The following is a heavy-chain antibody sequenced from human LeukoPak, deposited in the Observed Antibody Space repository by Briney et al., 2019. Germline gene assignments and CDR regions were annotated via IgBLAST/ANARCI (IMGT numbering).Heavy chain of an antibody. CDR1: GGSFSGYY. CDR2: INHSGST. J-gene: IGHJ6*03. V-gene: IGHV4-34*01. D-gene: IGHD6-13*01. CDR3: ARVTVGQQLAYYYYYMDV. Sequence: PSETLSLTCAVYGGSFSGYYWSWIRQPPGKGLEWIGEINHSGSTNYNPSLKSRVTISVDTSKNQFSLKLSSVTAADTAVYYCARVTVGQQLAYYYYYMDVWGKGTTVTISS.